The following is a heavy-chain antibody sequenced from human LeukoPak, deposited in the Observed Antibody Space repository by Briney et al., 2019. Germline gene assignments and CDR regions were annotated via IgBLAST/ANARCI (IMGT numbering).Heavy chain of an antibody. CDR1: GGSISRYY. J-gene: IGHJ4*02. Sequence: PSETLSLTCTVSGGSISRYYWSWIRQPPGKGLECIGYIYYTGSTNYNPSLKSRVTISVDTSKNQFSLKLSSVTAADTAVYYCARLSDSDSSGYYWGFEYWGQGTLVTVSS. CDR3: ARLSDSDSSGYYWGFEY. D-gene: IGHD3-22*01. V-gene: IGHV4-59*08. CDR2: IYYTGST.